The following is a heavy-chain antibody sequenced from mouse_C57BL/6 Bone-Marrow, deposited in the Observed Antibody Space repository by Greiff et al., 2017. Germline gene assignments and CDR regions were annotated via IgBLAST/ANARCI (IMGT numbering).Heavy chain of an antibody. CDR2: IDPETGGT. V-gene: IGHV1-15*01. D-gene: IGHD2-12*01. J-gene: IGHJ3*01. CDR3: TRGGYYRGGWFAY. Sequence: QVHVKQSGAELVRPGASVTLSCKASGYTFTDYEMHWVKQTPVHGLEWIGAIDPETGGTAYNQKFKGKAILTADKSSSTAYMELRSLTSEDSAVYYCTRGGYYRGGWFAYWGQGTLVTVSA. CDR1: GYTFTDYE.